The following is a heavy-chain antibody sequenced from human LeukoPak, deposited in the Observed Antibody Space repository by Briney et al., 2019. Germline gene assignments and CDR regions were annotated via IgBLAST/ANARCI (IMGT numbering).Heavy chain of an antibody. J-gene: IGHJ4*02. CDR2: IGGSGGRT. CDR3: VRDYNWGFDY. CDR1: GFTSSSYG. V-gene: IGHV3-23*01. D-gene: IGHD1-1*01. Sequence: GGTLRLSCAASGFTSSSYGMNWVRQAPGKGLEWVSAIGGSGGRTYYADSVKGRFTISRDNSKNNVYLQMYSLRVEDTSIYYCVRDYNWGFDYWGQGTVVTVSS.